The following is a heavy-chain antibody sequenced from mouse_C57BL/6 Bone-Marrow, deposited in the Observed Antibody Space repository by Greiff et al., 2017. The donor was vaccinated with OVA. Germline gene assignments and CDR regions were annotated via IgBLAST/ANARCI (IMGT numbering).Heavy chain of an antibody. CDR3: AGLRQYYAMDY. J-gene: IGHJ4*01. Sequence: QVQLQQSGAELVRPGASVKLSCKASGYTFTDYYINWVKQRPGQGLEWIARIYPGSGNTYYNEKFKGKATLTAEKSSSTAYMQLSSLTSEDSAVYFCAGLRQYYAMDYWGQGTSVTVSS. D-gene: IGHD2-12*01. V-gene: IGHV1-76*01. CDR1: GYTFTDYY. CDR2: IYPGSGNT.